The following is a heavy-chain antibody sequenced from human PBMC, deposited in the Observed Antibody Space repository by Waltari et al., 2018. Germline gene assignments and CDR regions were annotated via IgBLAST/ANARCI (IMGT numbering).Heavy chain of an antibody. CDR2: IKSKIDGGTI. D-gene: IGHD3-22*01. V-gene: IGHV3-15*01. CDR3: TIDRGHWFDP. J-gene: IGHJ5*02. CDR1: GFTFSSYS. Sequence: EVQLVESGGGLVKPGGSLRLSCAASGFTFSSYSMNWVRQAPGKGREWVGRIKSKIDGGTIDDLESVKGRFTSSRDDAKDTLYLEMNSLKGEDTAVYYCTIDRGHWFDPWGQGTLVTVSS.